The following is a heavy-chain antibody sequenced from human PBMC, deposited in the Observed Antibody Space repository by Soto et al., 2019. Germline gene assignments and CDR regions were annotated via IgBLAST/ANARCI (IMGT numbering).Heavy chain of an antibody. CDR1: GFTFSSYA. V-gene: IGHV3-23*01. J-gene: IGHJ6*02. CDR3: AKDGGAAAGFIYYYGMDV. CDR2: ISGSGGST. D-gene: IGHD6-13*01. Sequence: GVSLSLSCAASGFTFSSYAMSWVRQAPGKGLEWVSAISGSGGSTYYADSVKGRFTISRDNSKNTLYLQMNSLRAEDTAVYYCAKDGGAAAGFIYYYGMDVWGQGTTVTVSS.